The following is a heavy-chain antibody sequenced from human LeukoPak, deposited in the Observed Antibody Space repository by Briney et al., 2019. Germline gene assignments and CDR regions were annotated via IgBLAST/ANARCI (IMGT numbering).Heavy chain of an antibody. CDR2: IYCSGST. V-gene: IGHV4-31*03. Sequence: SETLSLTCTVSGGSISSGGYYWSWIRQHPGKGLEWIGYIYCSGSTYYNPSLKSRVTISVDTSKNQFSLKLSSVTAADTAVYYCARDLAVAGHDAFDIWGQGTMVTVSS. J-gene: IGHJ3*02. D-gene: IGHD6-19*01. CDR3: ARDLAVAGHDAFDI. CDR1: GGSISSGGYY.